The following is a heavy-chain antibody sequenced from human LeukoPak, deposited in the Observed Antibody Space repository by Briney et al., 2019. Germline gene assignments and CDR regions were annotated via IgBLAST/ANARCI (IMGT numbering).Heavy chain of an antibody. Sequence: ASVKVSCKASGYTFTSYDINWVRQATGQGLEWMGWMNPNSGNTGYAQKFQGRVTITRNTSIGTAYMELSSLRSEDTAVYYCARANYYYYYMDVWGKGTTVTVSS. V-gene: IGHV1-8*03. CDR2: MNPNSGNT. CDR1: GYTFTSYD. CDR3: ARANYYYYYMDV. J-gene: IGHJ6*03.